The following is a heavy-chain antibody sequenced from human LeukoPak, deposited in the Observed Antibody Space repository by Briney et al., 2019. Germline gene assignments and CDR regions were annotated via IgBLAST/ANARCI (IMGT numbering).Heavy chain of an antibody. CDR1: GDSFSSDGYS. J-gene: IGHJ1*01. CDR3: ARGVSVAGSLQH. CDR2: IYHSGTT. V-gene: IGHV4-30-2*01. Sequence: SQTLSLTCAVSGDSFSSDGYSWTWIRQPPGKGLEWIGYIYHSGTTYYNPSLKSRVTISVDRSKNQFSLKLSSVTAADTAVYYCARGVSVAGSLQHWGQGTLVTVSS. D-gene: IGHD6-19*01.